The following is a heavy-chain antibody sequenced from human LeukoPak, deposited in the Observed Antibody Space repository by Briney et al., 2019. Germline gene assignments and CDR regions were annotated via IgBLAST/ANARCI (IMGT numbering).Heavy chain of an antibody. Sequence: GGSLRLSCAASGFTFSSYSMNWVRQAPGKGLEWVSYISSSSSTIYYADSVKGRFTISRDNSKNTLYLQMNSLRAEDTAVYYCATQSSSSTIFQHWGQGTLVTVSS. J-gene: IGHJ1*01. V-gene: IGHV3-48*01. CDR1: GFTFSSYS. CDR2: ISSSSSTI. CDR3: ATQSSSSTIFQH. D-gene: IGHD6-6*01.